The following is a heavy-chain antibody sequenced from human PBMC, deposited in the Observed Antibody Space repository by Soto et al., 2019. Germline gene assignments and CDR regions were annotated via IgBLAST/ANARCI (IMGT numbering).Heavy chain of an antibody. J-gene: IGHJ3*02. CDR1: GASLSSGGYS. D-gene: IGHD2-21*02. V-gene: IGHV4-30-2*01. CDR3: ARVMVTADTHDAFDI. Sequence: LSLTCSVSGASLSSGGYSWSWFRRPPGKGLEWIGYIHHSGSTYYNPSLKSRVTISVDRSKNQFSLKLSSVTAADTAVYYCARVMVTADTHDAFDIWGQGTMVTVSS. CDR2: IHHSGST.